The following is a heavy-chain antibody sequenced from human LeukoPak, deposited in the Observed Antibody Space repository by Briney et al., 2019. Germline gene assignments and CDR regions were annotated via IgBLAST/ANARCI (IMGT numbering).Heavy chain of an antibody. CDR1: GYTFTSYA. Sequence: ASVKVSCKASGYTFTSYAFSWVRQAPGQGLEWMGWISTYNDNTNYAQKFQGRVTMTTDTSTSTAYMELRSLRSDDTAVYYCARGPGYCGGTSCYLDYWGQGTLVTVSS. CDR2: ISTYNDNT. V-gene: IGHV1-18*01. CDR3: ARGPGYCGGTSCYLDY. J-gene: IGHJ4*02. D-gene: IGHD2-2*01.